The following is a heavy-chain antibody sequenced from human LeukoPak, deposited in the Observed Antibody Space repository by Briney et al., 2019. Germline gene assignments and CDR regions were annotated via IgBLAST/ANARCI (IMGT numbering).Heavy chain of an antibody. CDR2: IIPIFGTA. D-gene: IGHD2-2*01. CDR3: ARDGGYCSSTSCYGGSAPNNWFDP. CDR1: GGTFSSYA. V-gene: IGHV1-69*05. J-gene: IGHJ5*02. Sequence: GASVKVSCKASGGTFSSYAISWVRQAPGQGLEWMGRIIPIFGTANYAQKFQGRVTITTDESTSTAYMELSSLGPEDTAVYYCARDGGYCSSTSCYGGSAPNNWFDPWGQGTLVTVSS.